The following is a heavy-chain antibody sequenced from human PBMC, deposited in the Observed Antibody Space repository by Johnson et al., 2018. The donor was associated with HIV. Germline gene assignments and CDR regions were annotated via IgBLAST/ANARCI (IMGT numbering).Heavy chain of an antibody. D-gene: IGHD3-22*01. CDR1: GFTFSSYA. Sequence: QVQLVESGGGVVQPGRSLRLSCAASGFTFSSYAMHWVRQAPGKGLEWVAVISYDGSNKYYAYSVKGRVTISRDNSKNTLYLQMNSLRAEDTAVYYCARDRPIAPFDIWGQGTMVTVSS. CDR2: ISYDGSNK. V-gene: IGHV3-30-3*01. J-gene: IGHJ3*02. CDR3: ARDRPIAPFDI.